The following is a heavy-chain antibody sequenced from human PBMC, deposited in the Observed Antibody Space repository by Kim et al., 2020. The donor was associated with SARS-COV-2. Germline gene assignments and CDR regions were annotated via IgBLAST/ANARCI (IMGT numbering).Heavy chain of an antibody. V-gene: IGHV3-30*18. CDR1: GFTFSSYG. J-gene: IGHJ4*02. CDR3: AKDGGAGYPHFEY. Sequence: GGSLRLSCAASGFTFSSYGMHWVRQAPGKGLEWVAVISYDGSNKYYADSVKGRFTISRDNSKNTLYLQMNSLRAEDTAVYYCAKDGGAGYPHFEYWGQGTLVTVSS. CDR2: ISYDGSNK. D-gene: IGHD5-12*01.